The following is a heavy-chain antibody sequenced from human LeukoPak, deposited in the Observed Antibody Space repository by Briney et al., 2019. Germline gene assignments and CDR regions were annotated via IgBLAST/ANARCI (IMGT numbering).Heavy chain of an antibody. J-gene: IGHJ4*02. Sequence: GGSLRLSCAASGFTFSSHWMHWVRQAPGKGLVWVSRINTDGSSTSYADSVKGRFTISRDNAKNTLYLQMNSLRAEDTAVYYCARGRSIAVAGTTDYWGQGTLVTVSS. V-gene: IGHV3-74*01. CDR1: GFTFSSHW. D-gene: IGHD6-19*01. CDR3: ARGRSIAVAGTTDY. CDR2: INTDGSST.